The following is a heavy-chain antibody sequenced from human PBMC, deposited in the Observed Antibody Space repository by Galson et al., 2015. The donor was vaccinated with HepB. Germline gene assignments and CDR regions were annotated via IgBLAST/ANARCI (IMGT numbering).Heavy chain of an antibody. J-gene: IGHJ5*02. Sequence: CAISGDSVSSHSAAWNWIRQSPSRGLEWLGRTYYRSKWYNDYAVSVKSRITINPDTSKNQFSLQLNSVTPEDTAVYYCARGGSGWYVRWFDPWGQGTLVTVSS. CDR3: ARGGSGWYVRWFDP. V-gene: IGHV6-1*01. D-gene: IGHD6-19*01. CDR2: TYYRSKWYN. CDR1: GDSVSSHSAA.